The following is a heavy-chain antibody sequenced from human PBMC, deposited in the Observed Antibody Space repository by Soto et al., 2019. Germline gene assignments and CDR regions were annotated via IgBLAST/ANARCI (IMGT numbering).Heavy chain of an antibody. V-gene: IGHV4-30-2*01. D-gene: IGHD3-10*01. CDR2: ICHSGNT. J-gene: IGHJ5*02. Sequence: SETLSLTCTVSGGSVTIGGYCWSWIRQPPGQGLEWIGYICHSGNTYYNPSLKSRVTTSLDRSKNQFSLNLSSVTAADTAVYYCARVWFGESSWFDPWGQGTLVTVSS. CDR3: ARVWFGESSWFDP. CDR1: GGSVTIGGYC.